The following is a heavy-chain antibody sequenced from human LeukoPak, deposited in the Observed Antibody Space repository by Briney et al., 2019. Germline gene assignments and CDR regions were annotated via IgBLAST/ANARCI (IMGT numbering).Heavy chain of an antibody. D-gene: IGHD3-16*01. J-gene: IGHJ5*02. Sequence: SETLSLTCTVSGGSIRSSGYYWAWIRQPPGKGLESIANIYHSGNTYYNPSLKSRVTISVDTSKSQFSLKLTSVTAADTAVYYCARHRVYDWNYPIWFDPWGQGTLVTVSS. V-gene: IGHV4-39*01. CDR3: ARHRVYDWNYPIWFDP. CDR2: IYHSGNT. CDR1: GGSIRSSGYY.